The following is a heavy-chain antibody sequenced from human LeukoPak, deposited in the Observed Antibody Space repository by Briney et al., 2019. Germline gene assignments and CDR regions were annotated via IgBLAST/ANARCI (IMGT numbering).Heavy chain of an antibody. Sequence: ASVKVSCKASGYTFTSYDINWMRQATGQGLEWMGWMNPNSGNTGYAQKFQDRVTMTRNTSIKTAYMELSSLRSEDMAVYYCARDRMGRGSFYGMDVWGQGTTVTVSS. CDR2: MNPNSGNT. V-gene: IGHV1-8*01. J-gene: IGHJ6*02. CDR1: GYTFTSYD. D-gene: IGHD3-10*01. CDR3: ARDRMGRGSFYGMDV.